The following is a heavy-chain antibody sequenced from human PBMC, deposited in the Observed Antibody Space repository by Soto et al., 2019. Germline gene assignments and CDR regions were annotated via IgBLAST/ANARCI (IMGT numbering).Heavy chain of an antibody. D-gene: IGHD2-2*01. CDR1: GFTFSGSA. CDR3: TRHRRGPHCSSTSCENYYYYYMDV. Sequence: GGSLRLSCAASGFTFSGSAMHWVRQASGKGLEWVGRIRSKANSYATAYAASVKGRLTISRDDSKNTAYLQMNSLKTEDTAVYYCTRHRRGPHCSSTSCENYYYYYMDVWGKGTTVTVSS. J-gene: IGHJ6*03. V-gene: IGHV3-73*01. CDR2: IRSKANSYAT.